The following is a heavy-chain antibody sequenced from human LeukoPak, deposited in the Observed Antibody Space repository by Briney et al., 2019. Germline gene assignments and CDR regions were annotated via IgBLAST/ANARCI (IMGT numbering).Heavy chain of an antibody. V-gene: IGHV1-69*06. Sequence: ASVKDSFKASGGTFSNYAISLVRQAPGQGLEWMGGIIPIFGTANYAQKFQGRVTITADKSTSTAYMELSSLRSEDTAVYYCASNLAFDIWGQGTMVTVSS. CDR3: ASNLAFDI. D-gene: IGHD1-20*01. CDR1: GGTFSNYA. J-gene: IGHJ3*02. CDR2: IIPIFGTA.